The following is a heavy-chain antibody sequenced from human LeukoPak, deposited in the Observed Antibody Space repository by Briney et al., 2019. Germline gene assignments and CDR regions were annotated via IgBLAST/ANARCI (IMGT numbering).Heavy chain of an antibody. J-gene: IGHJ4*02. D-gene: IGHD1-26*01. CDR1: GDSISSYY. CDR3: ARDVVGGGNFDY. CDR2: SYYSGST. V-gene: IGHV4-59*01. Sequence: SETLSLTCTVSGDSISSYYWSWIRQPPGKGLEWIGCSYYSGSTNYNPSLKSRVTIPVDTSKNQFSLKLSSVTAADTAVYYCARDVVGGGNFDYWGQGILVTVSS.